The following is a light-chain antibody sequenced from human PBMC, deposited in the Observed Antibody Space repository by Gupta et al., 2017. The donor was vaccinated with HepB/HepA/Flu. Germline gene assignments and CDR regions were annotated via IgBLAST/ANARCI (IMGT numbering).Light chain of an antibody. CDR2: KAS. CDR3: QHENSSPYT. CDR1: QSISSW. J-gene: IGKJ2*01. V-gene: IGKV1-5*03. Sequence: DIQMTQSPSTLSASVGDRVTITCRASQSISSWLAWYQQKPGKAPKLLIYKASRVESGVPSRFSGSGSGTEFTLTISSRQPDDFATYYCQHENSSPYTFGQGTKLEIK.